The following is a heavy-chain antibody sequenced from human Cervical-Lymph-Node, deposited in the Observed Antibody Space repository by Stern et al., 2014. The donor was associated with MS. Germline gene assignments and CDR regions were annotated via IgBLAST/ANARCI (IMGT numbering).Heavy chain of an antibody. CDR2: LYPYDSDT. V-gene: IGHV5-51*01. CDR3: ARHVQGFDY. J-gene: IGHJ4*02. Sequence: VQLMQSGAEVKKPGESLKISCKLSGYSFTIYYIAWVRQMPGKGLEWMGVLYPYDSDTTYSPSFQGQVPISADKSITTAYLQWSSLRASDTAMYYCARHVQGFDYWGQGTLVTVSS. CDR1: GYSFTIYY.